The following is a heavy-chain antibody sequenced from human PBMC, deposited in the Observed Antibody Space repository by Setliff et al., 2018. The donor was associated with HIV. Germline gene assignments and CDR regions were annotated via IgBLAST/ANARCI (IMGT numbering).Heavy chain of an antibody. CDR1: ANTFTGYY. V-gene: IGHV1-2*06. D-gene: IGHD2-21*02. CDR2: INPDSGAS. J-gene: IGHJ6*03. Sequence: ASVKVSCKTPANTFTGYYIHWVRQAPGQGLEWMGRINPDSGASNYAQKFQGRVTMTRDTSITTAYMELTGLTSDDTAMYYCATDPYSSDWQYFYYYYMDVWGTGTAVTVS. CDR3: ATDPYSSDWQYFYYYYMDV.